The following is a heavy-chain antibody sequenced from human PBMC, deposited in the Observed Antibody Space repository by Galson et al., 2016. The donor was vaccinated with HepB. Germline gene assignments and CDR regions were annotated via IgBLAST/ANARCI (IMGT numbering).Heavy chain of an antibody. J-gene: IGHJ5*02. CDR3: AKEDYDFSNGYSNWFDP. D-gene: IGHD3-3*01. V-gene: IGHV3-33*06. CDR2: IWYDGSKK. Sequence: SLRLSCAASGMTFSNYGMHWVRQAPGRGLEWVAGIWYDGSKKYYGDSVKGRFTVSRDNPKNTLYLQMNSLRPEDTAMYYCAKEDYDFSNGYSNWFDPWGQGTLVTVSS. CDR1: GMTFSNYG.